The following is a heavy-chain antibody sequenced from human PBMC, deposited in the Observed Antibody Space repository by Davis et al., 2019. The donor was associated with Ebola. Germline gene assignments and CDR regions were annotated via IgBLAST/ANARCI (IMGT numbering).Heavy chain of an antibody. CDR2: ISGSGSST. Sequence: GESLKISCAASGFTFSNYAMSWVRQAPGQGLEWVSAISGSGSSTYYADSVKGRFTISRDNSKNALYLQMNSLRAEDTAVYYCAKGWKQLWFNYWGQGTLVTVSS. CDR1: GFTFSNYA. V-gene: IGHV3-23*01. CDR3: AKGWKQLWFNY. J-gene: IGHJ4*02. D-gene: IGHD5-18*01.